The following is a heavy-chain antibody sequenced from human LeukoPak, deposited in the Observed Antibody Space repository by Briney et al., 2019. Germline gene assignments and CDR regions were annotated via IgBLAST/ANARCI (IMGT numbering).Heavy chain of an antibody. J-gene: IGHJ4*02. CDR2: IRYDGSKK. D-gene: IGHD1-26*01. CDR1: GFTFSSYA. CDR3: ARRKDSGSQSHDY. Sequence: GGSLRLSCAASGFTFSSYAMHWVRQAPGKGLEWVAFIRYDGSKKYYADSVKGRFTFSRDNSKNTLYLQMNSLRAEDTAVYYCARRKDSGSQSHDYWGQGTLVTVSS. V-gene: IGHV3-30*02.